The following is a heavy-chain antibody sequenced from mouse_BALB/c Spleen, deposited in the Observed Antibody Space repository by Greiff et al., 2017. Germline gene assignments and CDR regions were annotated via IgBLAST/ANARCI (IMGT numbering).Heavy chain of an antibody. CDR2: IYPGDGDT. CDR3: ARGGAYYGNSADY. Sequence: QVQLQQSGAELARPGASVKLSCKASGYTFTSYWMQWVKQRPGQGLEWIGAIYPGDGDTRYTQKFKGKATLTADKSSSTAYMQLSSLASEDSAVYYCARGGAYYGNSADYWGQGTTLTVSS. V-gene: IGHV1-87*01. J-gene: IGHJ2*01. CDR1: GYTFTSYW. D-gene: IGHD2-10*01.